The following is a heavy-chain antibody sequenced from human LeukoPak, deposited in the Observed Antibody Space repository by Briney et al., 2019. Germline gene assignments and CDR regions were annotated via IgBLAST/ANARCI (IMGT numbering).Heavy chain of an antibody. Sequence: ASVKVSCKASGYTFTSYYMHWVRQAPGQGLEWMGIINPSGGSTSYAQKFQGRVTMTRDTSISTAYMELSRLRSDDTAVYYCARQDRGYWGQGTLVTVSS. CDR1: GYTFTSYY. CDR2: INPSGGST. J-gene: IGHJ4*02. CDR3: ARQDRGY. V-gene: IGHV1-46*01. D-gene: IGHD3-10*01.